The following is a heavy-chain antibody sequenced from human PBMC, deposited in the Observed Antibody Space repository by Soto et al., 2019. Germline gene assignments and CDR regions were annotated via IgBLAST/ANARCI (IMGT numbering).Heavy chain of an antibody. CDR2: ISYGGGTT. D-gene: IGHD3-22*01. Sequence: EVQLLESGGGLVQPGGSLRLSCAASEFTFSNYAMSWVRQAPGKGLEWVSAISYGGGTTYYADSVKGRFTISRDNSKNTLYLQMNSLRAEDTAVYYCAKNPGYYYDSTGYRFDYWGQGTLVTVSS. V-gene: IGHV3-23*01. CDR1: EFTFSNYA. CDR3: AKNPGYYYDSTGYRFDY. J-gene: IGHJ4*02.